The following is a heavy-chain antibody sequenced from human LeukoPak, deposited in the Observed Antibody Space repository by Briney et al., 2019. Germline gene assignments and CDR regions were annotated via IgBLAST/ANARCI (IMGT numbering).Heavy chain of an antibody. V-gene: IGHV3-23*01. CDR1: GFTFSNYA. CDR3: AKEIYGDSTGGRFQH. J-gene: IGHJ1*01. D-gene: IGHD4-17*01. Sequence: GGSLRLSCAASGFTFSNYAMSWVRQAPGEGLEWVSVISGSGGSTYYADSVKGRFTVSRDNSKNTLYMQMKSLRAEDTAVYYCAKEIYGDSTGGRFQHWGQGTLVTVSS. CDR2: ISGSGGST.